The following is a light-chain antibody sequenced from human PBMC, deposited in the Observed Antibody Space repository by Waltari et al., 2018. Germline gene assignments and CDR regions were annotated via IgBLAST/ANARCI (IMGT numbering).Light chain of an antibody. CDR2: GAS. CDR1: QSVSSSY. V-gene: IGKV3-20*01. CDR3: QQDGSAPWA. Sequence: EIVLTQSPGTLSLSPGERATLSCRASQSVSSSYLAWYQQNPGQAPRLLIYGASRRATGNPDRFSGSGSGTDLTLTISRLEPEDCAVYYGQQDGSAPWAFGQGTKVEIK. J-gene: IGKJ1*01.